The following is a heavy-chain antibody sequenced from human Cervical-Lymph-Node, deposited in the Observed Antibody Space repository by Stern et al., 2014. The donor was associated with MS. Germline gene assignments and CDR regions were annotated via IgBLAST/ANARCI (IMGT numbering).Heavy chain of an antibody. J-gene: IGHJ6*02. CDR3: ATDDEAIFCLDV. D-gene: IGHD3-3*02. Sequence: QVQLVQSGAALRKPGSSVKVSCKVSGGAFSSNGISWVRQAPGQGLEWMGGVIPIFGTANYAQKLQGRSTMTAEQSKKIVVMEMITLRSEDMSLYSCATDDEAIFCLDVWGQGTTVTVSS. V-gene: IGHV1-69*01. CDR2: VIPIFGTA. CDR1: GGAFSSNG.